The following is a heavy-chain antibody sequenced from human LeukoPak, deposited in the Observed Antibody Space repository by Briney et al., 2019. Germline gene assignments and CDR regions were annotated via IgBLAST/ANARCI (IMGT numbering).Heavy chain of an antibody. V-gene: IGHV4-39*01. CDR3: ARHFNGYSNGPIDY. CDR2: IYYSGST. J-gene: IGHJ4*02. CDR1: GGSISGSSYY. Sequence: SETLSLTCTVSGGSISGSSYYWGWIRQPPGKGLEWIGSIYYSGSTYYNPSLKSRVTISVDTSKNQFSLKLSSVTAADTAVYYCARHFNGYSNGPIDYWGQGTLVTVSS. D-gene: IGHD5-18*01.